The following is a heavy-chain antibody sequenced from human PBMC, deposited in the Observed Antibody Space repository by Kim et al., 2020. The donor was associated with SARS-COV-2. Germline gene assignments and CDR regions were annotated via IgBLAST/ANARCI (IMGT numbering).Heavy chain of an antibody. D-gene: IGHD1-26*01. CDR1: GFTFSSYG. J-gene: IGHJ6*01. V-gene: IGHV3-30*18. CDR3: AKDRNSWAAGAYYGMDV. Sequence: GGSLRLSCAASGFTFSSYGMHWVRQAPGKWLEWVAVISYDGSNKYYADSVKCRFTISRDNSKNTLYLQMNSLRAEDTAVYYCAKDRNSWAAGAYYGMDV. CDR2: ISYDGSNK.